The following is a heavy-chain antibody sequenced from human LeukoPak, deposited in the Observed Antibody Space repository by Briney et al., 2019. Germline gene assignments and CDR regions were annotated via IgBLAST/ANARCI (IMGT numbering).Heavy chain of an antibody. J-gene: IGHJ4*02. Sequence: KPSETLSLTCAVYGGSFSGYYWSWIRQPPGKGLEWIGEINHSGSTNYNPSLKSRVTISVDTSKNQFSLKLSSVTAADTAVYYCARVLRPSGSSFDYWGQGTLVTVSS. V-gene: IGHV4-34*01. CDR3: ARVLRPSGSSFDY. CDR2: INHSGST. D-gene: IGHD1-26*01. CDR1: GGSFSGYY.